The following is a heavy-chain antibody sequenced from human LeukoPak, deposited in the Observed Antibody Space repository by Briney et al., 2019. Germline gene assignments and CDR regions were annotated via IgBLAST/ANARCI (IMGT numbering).Heavy chain of an antibody. J-gene: IGHJ4*02. CDR1: GGSISSYY. CDR3: ARTGFGELFLDY. Sequence: NPSETLSLTCTVSGGSISSYYWSWIRQPPGKGLEWIGYIYYSGSTNYNPSLKSRVTISVDASKNQFSLKLSSVTAADTAVYYCARTGFGELFLDYWGQGTLVTVSS. CDR2: IYYSGST. D-gene: IGHD3-10*01. V-gene: IGHV4-59*01.